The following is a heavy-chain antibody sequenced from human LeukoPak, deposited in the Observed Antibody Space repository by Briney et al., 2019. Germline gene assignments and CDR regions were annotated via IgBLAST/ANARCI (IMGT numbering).Heavy chain of an antibody. V-gene: IGHV3-23*01. CDR3: AKEPSMTTVVTPDYFDY. J-gene: IGHJ4*02. D-gene: IGHD4-23*01. Sequence: GGSLRLSCAASGFTFSSYAMSWVRQAPGKGLEGVSAISGSGGSTYYADSVKGRFTISRDNSKNTLYLQMKSLRAEDTAVYYCAKEPSMTTVVTPDYFDYWGQGTLVTVSS. CDR1: GFTFSSYA. CDR2: ISGSGGST.